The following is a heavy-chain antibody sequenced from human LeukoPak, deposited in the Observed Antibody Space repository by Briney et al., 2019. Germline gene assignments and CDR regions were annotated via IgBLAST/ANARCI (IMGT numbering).Heavy chain of an antibody. V-gene: IGHV4-30-2*03. Sequence: SETLSLTCAVSGGSISSGGYSWSWIRQPPGKGLEWIGYIYHSGSTYYNPSLKSRVTISVDTSKNQFSLKLSSVTAADTAVYYCARLYGSGSYPHYFDYWGQGTLVTVSS. CDR1: GGSISSGGYS. J-gene: IGHJ4*02. D-gene: IGHD3-10*01. CDR2: IYHSGST. CDR3: ARLYGSGSYPHYFDY.